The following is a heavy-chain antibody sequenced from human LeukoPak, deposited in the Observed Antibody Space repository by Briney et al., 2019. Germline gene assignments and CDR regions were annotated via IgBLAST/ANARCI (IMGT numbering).Heavy chain of an antibody. CDR3: ARVRASLDY. CDR2: ISTSGSTR. V-gene: IGHV3-48*03. D-gene: IGHD3-10*01. Sequence: HPGGSLRLXCAASGFTFSSYEMNWVRQAPGKGLEWVSYISTSGSTRNYADSVQGRFTISRDNAENSLYLQMNSLRAEDTAVYYCARVRASLDYWGQGTLVTVSS. CDR1: GFTFSSYE. J-gene: IGHJ4*02.